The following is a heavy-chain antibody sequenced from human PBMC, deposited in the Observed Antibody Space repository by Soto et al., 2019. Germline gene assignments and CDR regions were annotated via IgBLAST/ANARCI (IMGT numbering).Heavy chain of an antibody. Sequence: GSLRLSCAASGFTFSSYGMHWVRQAPGKGLEWVAVIWYDGSNKYYADSVKGRFTISRDNSKNTLYLQMNSLRAEDTAVYYCARARYYGSGSYSIWFDPWGQGTLVTVSS. CDR1: GFTFSSYG. CDR3: ARARYYGSGSYSIWFDP. V-gene: IGHV3-33*01. D-gene: IGHD3-10*01. J-gene: IGHJ5*02. CDR2: IWYDGSNK.